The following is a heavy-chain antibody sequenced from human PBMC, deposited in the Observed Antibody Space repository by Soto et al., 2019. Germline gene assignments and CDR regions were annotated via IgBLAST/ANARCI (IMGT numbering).Heavy chain of an antibody. V-gene: IGHV4-34*01. CDR3: ARGLISGGHYSGGWYYLAS. J-gene: IGHJ4*01. D-gene: IGHD1-26*01. CDR1: RGSVSVYI. Sequence: SISCALCRGSVSVYICTLILKTPGKGLQWIGQINHSGSANYNPSLKSRVTISVHTSNSQLSLELSSVTAADTAVYYCARGLISGGHYSGGWYYLASWGHGTPVPVSS. CDR2: INHSGSA.